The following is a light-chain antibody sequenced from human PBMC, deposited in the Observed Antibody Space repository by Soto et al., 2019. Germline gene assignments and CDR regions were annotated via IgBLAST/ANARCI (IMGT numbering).Light chain of an antibody. Sequence: QAVVTQPASVSGSPGQSINISCTGTSSDVGGYNYVSWYQQHPGKAPKLMIYDVSDRPSGVSNRFSGSKSGNTASLTISGLQAEDEADYYCSSYTSSSTYVFGTGTKLTVL. J-gene: IGLJ1*01. CDR2: DVS. CDR1: SSDVGGYNY. CDR3: SSYTSSSTYV. V-gene: IGLV2-14*01.